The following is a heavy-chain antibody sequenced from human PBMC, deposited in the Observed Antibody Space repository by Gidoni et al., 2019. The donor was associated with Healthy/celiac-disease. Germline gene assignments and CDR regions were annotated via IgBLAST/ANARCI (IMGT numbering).Heavy chain of an antibody. CDR1: GFSLSNARMG. V-gene: IGHV2-26*01. CDR2: IFSNDEK. Sequence: QVTLKESGPVLVKPTETLTLTCTVSGFSLSNARMGVSWIRQPPGKALEWLAHIFSNDEKSYSTSLKSRLTISKVTSKSQVVLTMTNMDPVDTATYYCARIVVAGATVYGMDVWGQGTTVTVSS. D-gene: IGHD6-19*01. CDR3: ARIVVAGATVYGMDV. J-gene: IGHJ6*02.